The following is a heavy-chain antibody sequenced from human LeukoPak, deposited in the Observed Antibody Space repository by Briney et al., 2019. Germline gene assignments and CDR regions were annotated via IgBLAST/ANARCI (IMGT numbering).Heavy chain of an antibody. CDR3: AREPHRLRGLSYYGMDV. CDR2: ISGSGGST. D-gene: IGHD3-10*01. J-gene: IGHJ6*02. V-gene: IGHV3-23*01. Sequence: GGSLRLSCAASGFTFGSYAMNWVRQAPGRGLEWVSTISGSGGSTYYADSVKGRFTISRDNSKNTLYMQMSSLRAEDTAVYYCAREPHRLRGLSYYGMDVWGQETTVTVSS. CDR1: GFTFGSYA.